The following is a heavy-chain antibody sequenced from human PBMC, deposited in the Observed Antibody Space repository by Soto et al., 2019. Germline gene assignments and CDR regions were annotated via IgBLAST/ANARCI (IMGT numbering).Heavy chain of an antibody. CDR3: SSARRGRPLDIGF. V-gene: IGHV1-3*01. CDR2: INAGDGDT. D-gene: IGHD3-16*01. Sequence: QVQLVQSRAEVRKPGASVKLSCKASGYTFIHNTIHWVRQAPGRGLEWMGYINAGDGDTRLSENFQGRVTITRETSATTAYMDLRSLRIEDTGLYYCSSARRGRPLDIGFWGQGPLVIVSS. CDR1: GYTFIHNT. J-gene: IGHJ4*02.